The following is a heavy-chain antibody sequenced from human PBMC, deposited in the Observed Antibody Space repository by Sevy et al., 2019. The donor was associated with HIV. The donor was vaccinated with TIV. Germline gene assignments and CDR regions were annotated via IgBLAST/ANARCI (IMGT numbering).Heavy chain of an antibody. CDR1: DDSISSGYY. V-gene: IGHV4-38-2*02. CDR2: IYHTGST. CDR3: ARWTIAARPRDY. D-gene: IGHD6-6*01. J-gene: IGHJ4*02. Sequence: SETLSLTCTVSDDSISSGYYWGWIRQPPGKGLEWIGSIYHTGSTYYNPSLKSRVIISVDTSKNQFSLKLSSVTAADTAVYYCARWTIAARPRDYWGQGTLVTVSS.